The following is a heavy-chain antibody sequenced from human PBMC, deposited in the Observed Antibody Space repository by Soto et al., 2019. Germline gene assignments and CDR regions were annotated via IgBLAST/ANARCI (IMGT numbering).Heavy chain of an antibody. Sequence: GSLRLSCVASGFVFKNYEMNWVRQAPGKGLEWISYISNSGNTIYVADSMRGRFTISRDNAKNSLFLQMNSLRADDTAVYYCARDIDNRDYYYGLDVWGQGTTVTAP. V-gene: IGHV3-48*03. J-gene: IGHJ6*02. CDR3: ARDIDNRDYYYGLDV. CDR1: GFVFKNYE. CDR2: ISNSGNTI. D-gene: IGHD1-20*01.